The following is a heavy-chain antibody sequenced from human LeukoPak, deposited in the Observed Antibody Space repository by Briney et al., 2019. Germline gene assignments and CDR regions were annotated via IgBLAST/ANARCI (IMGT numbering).Heavy chain of an antibody. CDR3: ARANSHYFFHSNKGYSPALGRLDP. CDR1: GFSLSSSGAG. CDR2: IHWNDDK. Sequence: SGPTLVKPTQTLTLTCIFSGFSLSSSGAGVGWIRQPPGKALEWLALIHWNDDKRYSPSLRNRLTITKDTSRNQVVLTLANMDPVDTGTYYCARANSHYFFHSNKGYSPALGRLDPWGRGTPVIVSS. J-gene: IGHJ5*01. D-gene: IGHD3-22*01. V-gene: IGHV2-5*01.